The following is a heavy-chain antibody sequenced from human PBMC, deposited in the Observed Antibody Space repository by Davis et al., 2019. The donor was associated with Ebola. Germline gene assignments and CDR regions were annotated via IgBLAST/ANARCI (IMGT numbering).Heavy chain of an antibody. V-gene: IGHV3-23*01. CDR1: EFTFRSYA. CDR3: AKVSSSGWYYFDY. J-gene: IGHJ4*02. Sequence: GGSLRLSCAASEFTFRSYAMSWVRQAPGKGLEWVSAISGSGGSTYYADSVKGRFTISRDNSKNTLYLQMNSLRAEDTAVYYCAKVSSSGWYYFDYWGQGTLVTVSS. D-gene: IGHD6-19*01. CDR2: ISGSGGST.